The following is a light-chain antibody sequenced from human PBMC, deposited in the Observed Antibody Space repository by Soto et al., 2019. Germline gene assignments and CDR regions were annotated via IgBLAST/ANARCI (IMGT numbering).Light chain of an antibody. V-gene: IGKV3-20*01. J-gene: IGKJ5*01. Sequence: EIVLTQSPGTLSFFPGERATLSCRGIRSFTNNYFAWHQQKPGQTPRLLIYGASSRATGIPDRFSGSGSGTDFTLTISRLEPEDFAVYYCQQHGSSPITFGQGTRLEI. CDR1: RSFTNNY. CDR2: GAS. CDR3: QQHGSSPIT.